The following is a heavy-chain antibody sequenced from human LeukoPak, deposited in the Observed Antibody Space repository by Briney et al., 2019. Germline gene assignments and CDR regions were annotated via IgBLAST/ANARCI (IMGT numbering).Heavy chain of an antibody. CDR3: VRASLRFLEWLSPFDP. V-gene: IGHV3-21*01. D-gene: IGHD3-3*01. Sequence: GRSLRLSCAASGFTFSSYSMNWVRQAPGKGLEWVSSISSSSSYIYYADSVKGRFTISRDNAKNSLYLQMNSLRAEDTAVYYCVRASLRFLEWLSPFDPWGQGTLVTVSS. J-gene: IGHJ5*02. CDR1: GFTFSSYS. CDR2: ISSSSSYI.